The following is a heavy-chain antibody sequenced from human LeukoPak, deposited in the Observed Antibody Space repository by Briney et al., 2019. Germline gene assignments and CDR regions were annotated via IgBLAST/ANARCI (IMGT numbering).Heavy chain of an antibody. CDR3: ARGRNY. CDR1: GGSFSGYY. J-gene: IGHJ4*02. V-gene: IGHV4-34*01. Sequence: SETLSLTCAVYGGSFSGYYWSWIRQPPGKGLEWIGEINHSGSTNYNPSLKSRVTISVDTSKNQFSLKLSSVTAADTAVYYRARGRNYWGQGTLVTVSS. CDR2: INHSGST.